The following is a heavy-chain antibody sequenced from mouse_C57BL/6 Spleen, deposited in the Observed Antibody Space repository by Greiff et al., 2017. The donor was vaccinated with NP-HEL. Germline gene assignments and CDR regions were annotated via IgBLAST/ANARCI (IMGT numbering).Heavy chain of an antibody. CDR2: IDPSDSYT. CDR3: ARRTYDSNYYAMDY. CDR1: GYTFTSYW. V-gene: IGHV1-59*01. Sequence: QVQLQQPGAELVRPGTSVKLSCKASGYTFTSYWMHWVKQRPGQGLEWIGVIDPSDSYTNYNQKFKGKATLTVDTSSSTAYMQLSSLTSEDSAVYYCARRTYDSNYYAMDYWGQGTSVTVSS. J-gene: IGHJ4*01. D-gene: IGHD2-5*01.